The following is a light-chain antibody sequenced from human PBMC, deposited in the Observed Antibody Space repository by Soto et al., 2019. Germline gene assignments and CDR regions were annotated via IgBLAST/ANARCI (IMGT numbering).Light chain of an antibody. CDR1: SSDVGGYNF. CDR3: SSYAATNNYV. J-gene: IGLJ1*01. Sequence: QSVLTQPPSASGSPGQSVTISCTGTSSDVGGYNFVSWYQQHPGKAPQLIIYEVTKRPSGVPDRFSGSKSGNTASLTVSGLQAEDEADYYCSSYAATNNYVFGSGTKLTV. CDR2: EVT. V-gene: IGLV2-8*01.